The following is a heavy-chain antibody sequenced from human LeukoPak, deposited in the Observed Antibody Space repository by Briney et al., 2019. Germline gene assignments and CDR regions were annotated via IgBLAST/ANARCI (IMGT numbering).Heavy chain of an antibody. V-gene: IGHV3-33*06. CDR2: IWYDGSNK. CDR1: GFTFSSYG. CDR3: AKLSSSSGLATDY. J-gene: IGHJ4*02. D-gene: IGHD6-6*01. Sequence: PGGSLRLSCAASGFTFSSYGMHWVRQAPGKGLEWVAVIWYDGSNKYYADSVKGRFTISRDNSKNTLYLQMNSLRAEDTAVYYCAKLSSSSGLATDYWGQGTLVTVSS.